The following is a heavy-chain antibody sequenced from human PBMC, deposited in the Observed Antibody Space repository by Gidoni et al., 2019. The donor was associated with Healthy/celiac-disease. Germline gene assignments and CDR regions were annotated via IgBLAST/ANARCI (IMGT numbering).Heavy chain of an antibody. CDR3: ARRADYVWGSYRRYYGMDV. CDR1: GYSFTSYW. V-gene: IGHV5-51*01. D-gene: IGHD3-16*02. CDR2: IYPGDSDT. Sequence: EVQLVQSGAEVQKPGASLKISCKGSGYSFTSYWIGWVRQMPGKGLEWMGIIYPGDSDTRYSPSFQGQVTISADKSISTAYLQWSSLKASDTAMYYCARRADYVWGSYRRYYGMDVWGQGTTVTVSS. J-gene: IGHJ6*02.